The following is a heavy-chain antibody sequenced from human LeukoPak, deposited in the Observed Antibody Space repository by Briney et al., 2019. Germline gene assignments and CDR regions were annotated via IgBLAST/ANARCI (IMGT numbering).Heavy chain of an antibody. CDR1: GGPISIYY. J-gene: IGHJ5*02. D-gene: IGHD3-22*01. CDR3: ARGVWDDSSGYYNWFDP. CDR2: IYTSGST. Sequence: RPSETLSLTCTVSGGPISIYYWSWIRQPAGKGLEWIGRIYTSGSTHYNTSLKSRVTMSVDTSKNQFSLELSSVTAADTAVYYCARGVWDDSSGYYNWFDPWGQGTLVTVSS. V-gene: IGHV4-4*07.